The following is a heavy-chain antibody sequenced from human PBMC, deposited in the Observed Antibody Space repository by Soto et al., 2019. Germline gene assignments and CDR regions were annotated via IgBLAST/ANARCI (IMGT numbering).Heavy chain of an antibody. CDR3: ATLTSSRWSSDAFDI. CDR2: INPNSGGT. CDR1: GYTFTGYF. V-gene: IGHV1-2*04. Sequence: QVQLVQSGAEVKKPGASVKVSCKASGYTFTGYFMHWVRQAPGRGLEWMGWINPNSGGTNYAQKFQGWVTLTRDTSVSTAYMELSRLKSDDTAVYYCATLTSSRWSSDAFDIWGQGTFVSVSS. D-gene: IGHD6-13*01. J-gene: IGHJ3*02.